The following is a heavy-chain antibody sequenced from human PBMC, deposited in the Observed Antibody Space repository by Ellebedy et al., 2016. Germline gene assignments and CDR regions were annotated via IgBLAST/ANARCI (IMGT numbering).Heavy chain of an antibody. V-gene: IGHV4-38-2*02. Sequence: SETLSLTXTVSGYSISSGYYWGWIRQPPGKGLEWIGSIYHSGSTYYNPSLKSRVTISVDTSKNQFSLKLSSVTAADTAVYYCARGRSGYRTYDPWGQGTLVTVSS. J-gene: IGHJ5*02. CDR3: ARGRSGYRTYDP. CDR1: GYSISSGYY. CDR2: IYHSGST. D-gene: IGHD5-18*01.